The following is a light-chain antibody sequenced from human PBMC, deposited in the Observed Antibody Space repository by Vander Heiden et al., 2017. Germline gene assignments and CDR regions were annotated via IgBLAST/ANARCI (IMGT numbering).Light chain of an antibody. Sequence: QSALPPPRSVSGSPAPSVTISCTGPSRDVGGYHYVSCSQPHPRQPPQLMLYYVSNRPAGVPDRFSCSESGNTPALTISELEAEDEADYYCYAYAGSDTYVFGRGTKLTVL. J-gene: IGLJ2*01. V-gene: IGLV2-11*01. CDR1: SRDVGGYHY. CDR2: YVS. CDR3: YAYAGSDTYV.